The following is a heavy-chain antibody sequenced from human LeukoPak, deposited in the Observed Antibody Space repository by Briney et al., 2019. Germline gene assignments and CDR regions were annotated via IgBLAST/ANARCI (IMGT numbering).Heavy chain of an antibody. CDR1: GFTVSSNY. Sequence: GGSLRLSCTASGFTVSSNYMNWVRQAPGKGLEWVSVIYSGGSTNYADSVKGRFSISRDNSKNTLYLQMNSLRAEDTAVYYCIYGYTLDFWGQGTLVTVSS. CDR3: IYGYTLDF. CDR2: IYSGGST. J-gene: IGHJ4*02. D-gene: IGHD5-18*01. V-gene: IGHV3-53*01.